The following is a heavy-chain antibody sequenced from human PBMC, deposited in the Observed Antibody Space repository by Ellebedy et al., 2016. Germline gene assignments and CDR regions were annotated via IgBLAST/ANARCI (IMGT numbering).Heavy chain of an antibody. CDR2: IYYSGST. V-gene: IGHV4-59*01. Sequence: SETLSLXXTVSGGSISSYYWSWIRQPPGKGLEWIGYIYYSGSTSYNPSLKSRVTISVDTSKNQFSLKLSSVTAADTAVYYCARDVSYDSSGYYAHYFDYWGQGTLVTVSS. D-gene: IGHD3-22*01. CDR1: GGSISSYY. CDR3: ARDVSYDSSGYYAHYFDY. J-gene: IGHJ4*02.